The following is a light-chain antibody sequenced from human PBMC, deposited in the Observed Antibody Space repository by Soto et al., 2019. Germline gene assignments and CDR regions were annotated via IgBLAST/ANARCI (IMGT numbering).Light chain of an antibody. J-gene: IGKJ3*01. V-gene: IGKV1-33*01. CDR2: DAS. Sequence: DIQMTQSPCSLSASLGDRVTITCQASQDISNYLNWYQQKPGKAPKLLIYDASNLETGVPSRFSGSGSGTDFTFTISSLQPEDIATYYCQQYDNLPLTFGPGTKVDIK. CDR1: QDISNY. CDR3: QQYDNLPLT.